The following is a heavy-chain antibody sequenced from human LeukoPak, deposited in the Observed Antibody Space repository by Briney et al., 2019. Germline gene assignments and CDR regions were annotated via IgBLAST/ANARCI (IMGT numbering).Heavy chain of an antibody. CDR3: ARPRWLQFGPHDC. CDR2: IKQDESER. Sequence: GGSLSLSCVASGFTLGTFWMTWARQAPGKGLEWVANIKQDESERYYVDSVKGRFTVSRDNAKNSLYLQMNSLKAEDTAVYYCARPRWLQFGPHDCWGQGTLVTVSS. CDR1: GFTLGTFW. D-gene: IGHD5-24*01. V-gene: IGHV3-7*01. J-gene: IGHJ4*02.